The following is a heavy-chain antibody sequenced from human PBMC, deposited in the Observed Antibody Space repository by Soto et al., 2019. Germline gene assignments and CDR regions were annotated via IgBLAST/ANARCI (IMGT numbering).Heavy chain of an antibody. CDR3: ARAMTSVGAAAKVDF. V-gene: IGHV3-74*01. J-gene: IGHJ4*02. D-gene: IGHD1-26*01. CDR2: INSDGSIT. CDR1: GFTFNTHW. Sequence: EVQLVESGGGLILPGGSLRLSCAASGFTFNTHWMHWVRQAPGKGLVWVSRINSDGSITDYADSVKGRFSISRDNPRNTLYLQMNSLSPEDTAVYYCARAMTSVGAAAKVDFWGQGTLVTVSS.